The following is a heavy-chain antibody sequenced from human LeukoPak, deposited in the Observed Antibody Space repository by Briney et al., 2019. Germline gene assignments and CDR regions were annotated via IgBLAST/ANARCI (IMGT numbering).Heavy chain of an antibody. Sequence: GGSLRLSCAASGLTFSTYAMSWVRQAPGRGLQWVSTISGSGGSTYYADSLKGLFTISRDDSKNTLYLQMNSLGAEDTAVYYCAKDHSGGQEALDYWGQGTLVTVSS. J-gene: IGHJ4*02. V-gene: IGHV3-23*01. CDR1: GLTFSTYA. CDR3: AKDHSGGQEALDY. D-gene: IGHD3-16*01. CDR2: ISGSGGST.